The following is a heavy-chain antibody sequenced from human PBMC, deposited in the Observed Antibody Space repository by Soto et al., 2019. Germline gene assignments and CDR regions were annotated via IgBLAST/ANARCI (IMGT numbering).Heavy chain of an antibody. CDR1: GYTFSSHG. V-gene: IGHV1-18*04. D-gene: IGHD4-17*01. CDR2: VSGYNGNT. J-gene: IGHJ4*02. Sequence: ASVKVSCKASGYTFSSHGVSWVRRAPGQGLEWMGWVSGYNGNTNYPQKFQGRVTMTTDTSTNTAYMELRSLRSDDTAVYYCASGAGQARDFGGTFDYWDQGTPVTVSS. CDR3: ASGAGQARDFGGTFDY.